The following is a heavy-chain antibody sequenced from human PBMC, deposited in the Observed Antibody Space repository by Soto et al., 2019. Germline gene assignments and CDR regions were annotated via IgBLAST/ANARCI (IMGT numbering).Heavy chain of an antibody. CDR2: IKSKTDGGTT. J-gene: IGHJ4*02. D-gene: IGHD6-6*01. CDR1: GFTFSNAW. CDR3: ISEVSRIAARHFDY. Sequence: GGSLRLSCAASGFTFSNAWMSWVRQAPGKGLEWVGRIKSKTDGGTTDYAAPVKGRFTISRDDSKNTLYLQMNSLKTEDTAVYYCISEVSRIAARHFDYWGQGTLVTVSS. V-gene: IGHV3-15*01.